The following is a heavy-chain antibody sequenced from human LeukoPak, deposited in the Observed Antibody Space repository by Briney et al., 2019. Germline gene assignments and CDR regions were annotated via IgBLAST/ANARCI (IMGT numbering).Heavy chain of an antibody. V-gene: IGHV3-23*01. J-gene: IGHJ3*02. CDR1: GFTFSSYA. D-gene: IGHD3-22*01. Sequence: PGGSLRLSCAASGFTFSSYAMSWVRQAPGKGLEWVSAISGSGGSTYYADSVKGRFTISRDNSKNTLYLQMNSLRAEDTAVYYCAKDLGDYDSSGYYSPIAFDIWAKGQWSPSLQ. CDR3: AKDLGDYDSSGYYSPIAFDI. CDR2: ISGSGGST.